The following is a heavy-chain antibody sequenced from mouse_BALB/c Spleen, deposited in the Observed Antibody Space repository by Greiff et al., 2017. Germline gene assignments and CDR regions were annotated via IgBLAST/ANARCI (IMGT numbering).Heavy chain of an antibody. J-gene: IGHJ2*01. D-gene: IGHD3-1*01. Sequence: EVKLMESGGGLVQPGGSRKLSCAASGFTFSNFGMPWVRQAPEKGLEWVASISSGSSPIYYADTVKGRFTISRDNPKNTLFLQMTSLRSEDTAMYYCARSARATYYFDYWGQGTTLPVSS. V-gene: IGHV5-17*02. CDR3: ARSARATYYFDY. CDR1: GFTFSNFG. CDR2: ISSGSSPI.